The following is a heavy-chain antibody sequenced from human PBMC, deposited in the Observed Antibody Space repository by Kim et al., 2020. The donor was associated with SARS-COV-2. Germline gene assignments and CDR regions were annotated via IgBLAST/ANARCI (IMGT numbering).Heavy chain of an antibody. V-gene: IGHV1-18*01. J-gene: IGHJ3*02. Sequence: ASVKVSCKASGYTFTSYGISWVRQAPGQGLEWMGWISAYNGNTNYAQKLQGRVTMTTDTSTSTAYMELRILRSDDTAVYYCASSYYGSGSYYNSGLDAFDIWGQGTMVTVSS. CDR3: ASSYYGSGSYYNSGLDAFDI. CDR2: ISAYNGNT. D-gene: IGHD3-10*01. CDR1: GYTFTSYG.